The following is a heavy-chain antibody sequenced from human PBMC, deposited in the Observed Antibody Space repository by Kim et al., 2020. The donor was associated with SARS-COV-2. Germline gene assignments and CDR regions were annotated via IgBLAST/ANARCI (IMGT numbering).Heavy chain of an antibody. D-gene: IGHD6-6*01. CDR1: GGSISSYY. CDR3: ARAGMLLEYSNPYYFDY. Sequence: SETLSLTCTVSGGSISSYYWSWIRQPPGKGLEWIGYIYYSGSTNYNPSLKSRVTISVDTSKNQFSLKLSSVTAADTAVYYCARAGMLLEYSNPYYFDYWGQGTLVTVSS. J-gene: IGHJ4*02. CDR2: IYYSGST. V-gene: IGHV4-59*01.